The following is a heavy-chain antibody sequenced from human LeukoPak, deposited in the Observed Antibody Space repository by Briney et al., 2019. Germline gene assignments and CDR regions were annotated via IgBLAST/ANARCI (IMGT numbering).Heavy chain of an antibody. J-gene: IGHJ4*02. V-gene: IGHV1-18*01. D-gene: IGHD5-12*01. CDR3: ARDGWFDARKDSGYDSGYFDY. Sequence: ASVKVSCKASGYTFTSYGISWVRQAPGQGLEWMGWISAYNGNTNYAQKLQGRVTMTTDTSTSTAYMELRSLRSDDTAVYYCARDGWFDARKDSGYDSGYFDYWGQGTLVTASS. CDR2: ISAYNGNT. CDR1: GYTFTSYG.